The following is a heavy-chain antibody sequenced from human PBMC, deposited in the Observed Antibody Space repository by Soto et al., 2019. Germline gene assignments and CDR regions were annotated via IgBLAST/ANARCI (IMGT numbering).Heavy chain of an antibody. CDR2: IFYIGST. CDR3: SRAKATLYRHSFFDY. CDR1: GGTINSGDFF. J-gene: IGHJ4*02. Sequence: LSLTCSVSGGTINSGDFFWSWFRQPPGKGLGWIGSIFYIGSTYYSPSLKSPACMSLDTSKTLFSLRLRSLTAAYTPVSFCSRAKATLYRHSFFDYWGQGTPVTVSS. D-gene: IGHD5-12*01. V-gene: IGHV4-30-4*01.